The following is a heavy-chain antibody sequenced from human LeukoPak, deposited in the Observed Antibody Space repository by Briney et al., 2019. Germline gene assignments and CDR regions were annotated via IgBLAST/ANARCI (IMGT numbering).Heavy chain of an antibody. Sequence: GGSLRLSCAASGFTFSSYAMHWVRQAPGQGLEWVAVISYDGSNKYYADSVKGRFTISRDNSKNTLYLQMNSLRAEDTAVYYCARVNSITMVRGVLDYWGQGTLVTVSS. CDR2: ISYDGSNK. CDR3: ARVNSITMVRGVLDY. CDR1: GFTFSSYA. J-gene: IGHJ4*02. D-gene: IGHD3-10*01. V-gene: IGHV3-30*04.